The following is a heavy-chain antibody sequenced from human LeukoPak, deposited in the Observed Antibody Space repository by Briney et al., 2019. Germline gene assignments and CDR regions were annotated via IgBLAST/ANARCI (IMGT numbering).Heavy chain of an antibody. CDR1: GFTFSSYG. J-gene: IGHJ4*02. D-gene: IGHD3-3*01. CDR2: IRYDGSNK. V-gene: IGHV3-30*02. Sequence: GGSLRLSCAASGFTFSSYGMHWVRQAPGKGLEWVAFIRYDGSNKYYADSVKGRSTISRDNSKNTLYLQMNSLRAEDTAVYYCARERLGAELAGYYDFWSGYSTAIREWGQGTLVTVSS. CDR3: ARERLGAELAGYYDFWSGYSTAIRE.